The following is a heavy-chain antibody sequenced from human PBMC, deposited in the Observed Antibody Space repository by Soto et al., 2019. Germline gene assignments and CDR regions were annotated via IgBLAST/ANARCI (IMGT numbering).Heavy chain of an antibody. Sequence: PSETLSLTCTVSGGSITSSDYHWGWIRQPPGKGLEWIGTVYYGGSAYYNPSLKSRVTMSVDTSKNQFSLKLSSVTATDTGVFYCVRHVTTGTYRGFLDYWGQGTLVTVSS. CDR3: VRHVTTGTYRGFLDY. J-gene: IGHJ4*02. CDR2: VYYGGSA. V-gene: IGHV4-39*01. D-gene: IGHD3-16*02. CDR1: GGSITSSDYH.